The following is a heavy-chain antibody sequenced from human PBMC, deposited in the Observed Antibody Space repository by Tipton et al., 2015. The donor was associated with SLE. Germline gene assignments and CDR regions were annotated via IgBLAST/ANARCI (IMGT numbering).Heavy chain of an antibody. V-gene: IGHV4-59*01. J-gene: IGHJ4*02. CDR2: IYDSGTT. Sequence: TLSLTCTVSGGSFSGYYWNWIRQPPGKGLEWIGYIYDSGTTNFNPSLKSRVIISEDTSKNQFSLKLSSVTAADTAVYYCARGRLGGPFDALGQRALVTVSS. D-gene: IGHD1-26*01. CDR3: ARGRLGGPFDA. CDR1: GGSFSGYY.